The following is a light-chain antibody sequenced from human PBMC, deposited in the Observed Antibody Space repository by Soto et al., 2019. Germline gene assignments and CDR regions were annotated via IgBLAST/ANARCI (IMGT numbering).Light chain of an antibody. CDR2: AAS. J-gene: IGKJ2*01. Sequence: DIQMTQSPSSLSASVGDRVTITCRASQSISSYLNWYQQKPGKAPKLLIYAASSLQSGVPSRFSGSGSGTAFTLTISSLQPEDFATYYCQQSYSNPYTFGKGTKLEIK. V-gene: IGKV1-39*01. CDR1: QSISSY. CDR3: QQSYSNPYT.